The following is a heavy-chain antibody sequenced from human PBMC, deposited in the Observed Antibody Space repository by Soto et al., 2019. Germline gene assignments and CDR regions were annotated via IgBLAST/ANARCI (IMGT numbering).Heavy chain of an antibody. D-gene: IGHD2-2*01. CDR1: GFTFSSYS. V-gene: IGHV3-21*01. CDR2: ISSSSSYI. J-gene: IGHJ6*02. CDR3: AREGYCSSTSCYENYYYYGMDV. Sequence: PGGSLRLSCAASGFTFSSYSMNWVRQAPGKGLEWVSSISSSSSYIYYADSVKGRFTISRDNAKNSLYLQMNSLRAEDTAVYYCAREGYCSSTSCYENYYYYGMDVWGQGTTVTVSS.